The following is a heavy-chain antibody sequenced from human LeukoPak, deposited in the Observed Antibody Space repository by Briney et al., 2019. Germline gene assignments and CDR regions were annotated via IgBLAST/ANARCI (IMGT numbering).Heavy chain of an antibody. Sequence: PGGSLRLSCAASGFTFSSYWMHWVRQAPGKGLVWVSRINSDGSSTSYADSVKGRFTISRDNAKNTLYLQMNSLRAEDTAVYYCANPPAGSSTSCPWGQGTTVTVSS. V-gene: IGHV3-74*01. J-gene: IGHJ6*02. CDR3: ANPPAGSSTSCP. CDR2: INSDGSST. CDR1: GFTFSSYW. D-gene: IGHD2-2*01.